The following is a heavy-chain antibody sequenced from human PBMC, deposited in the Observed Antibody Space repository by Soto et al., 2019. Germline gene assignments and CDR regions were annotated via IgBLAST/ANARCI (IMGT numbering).Heavy chain of an antibody. CDR3: ARVIITMVRGVIIRNYYGMDV. CDR2: ISAYNGNT. CDR1: GYTFTSYG. D-gene: IGHD3-10*01. Sequence: QVQLVQSGAEVKKPGASVKVSCKASGYTFTSYGISWVRQAPGHGLEWMGWISAYNGNTNYTQKLQGRVTMTTDTSTSTAYMELRSLRSDDTAVYYCARVIITMVRGVIIRNYYGMDVWGQGTTVTVSS. V-gene: IGHV1-18*01. J-gene: IGHJ6*02.